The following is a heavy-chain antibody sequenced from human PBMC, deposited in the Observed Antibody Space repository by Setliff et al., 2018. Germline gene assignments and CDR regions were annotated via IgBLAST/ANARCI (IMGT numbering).Heavy chain of an antibody. CDR1: GGSISNYY. V-gene: IGHV4-59*12. J-gene: IGHJ4*02. Sequence: PSETLSLTCTVSGGSISNYYWSWIRQPPGKGLEWIGYIYASGSTNYNPSLKSRVTLSVDTSKNQFSLKLTSVAAADTAVYYCARGFDVCGGGACYTDGPYYFDYWGLGTLVTV. CDR2: IYASGST. CDR3: ARGFDVCGGGACYTDGPYYFDY. D-gene: IGHD2-21*02.